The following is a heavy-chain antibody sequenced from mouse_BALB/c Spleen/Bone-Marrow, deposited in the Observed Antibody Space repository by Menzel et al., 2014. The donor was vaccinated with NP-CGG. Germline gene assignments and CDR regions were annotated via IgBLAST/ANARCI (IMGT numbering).Heavy chain of an antibody. D-gene: IGHD1-1*01. CDR1: GYTFTDYA. J-gene: IGHJ4*01. CDR3: ARWRYYGSSYVSYYAKDY. Sequence: LQESGAELVRPGVSVKISCKGSGYTFTDYAMHWVKQSHAKSLEWIGVISTYYGDASYNQKFKGKATMTVDKSSSTAYMERARLTSEDSAIYYCARWRYYGSSYVSYYAKDYWGQGTSVTVSS. CDR2: ISTYYGDA. V-gene: IGHV1S137*01.